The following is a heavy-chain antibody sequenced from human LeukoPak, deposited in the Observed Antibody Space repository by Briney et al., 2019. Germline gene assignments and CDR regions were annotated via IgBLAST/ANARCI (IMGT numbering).Heavy chain of an antibody. Sequence: ASVTVSCKVSGYTLTELSMHWVRQAPGKGLEWMGGFYPEDGETIYAQKFQGRVTMTEDTSTDTAYMELSSLRSEDTAVYYCATDKPWKYYYDSSGYLYWGQGTLVTVSS. J-gene: IGHJ4*02. CDR3: ATDKPWKYYYDSSGYLY. D-gene: IGHD3-22*01. V-gene: IGHV1-24*01. CDR1: GYTLTELS. CDR2: FYPEDGET.